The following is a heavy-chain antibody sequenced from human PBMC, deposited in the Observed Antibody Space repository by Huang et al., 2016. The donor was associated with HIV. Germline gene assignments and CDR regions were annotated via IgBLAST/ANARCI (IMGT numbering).Heavy chain of an antibody. CDR3: ARTIAVSGTAY. V-gene: IGHV3-30*02. CDR1: GFTFSSYG. J-gene: IGHJ4*02. D-gene: IGHD6-19*01. CDR2: GRRDGIDK. Sequence: QVQLVESGGGVVRPGGSLRLSCAASGFTFSSYGMHWLRQTPGKGLEWLTFGRRDGIDKRYADSVKGRFTISRDNSKDMLYLEMSRLRLEDTGVYYCARTIAVSGTAYWGQGTLVTVSS.